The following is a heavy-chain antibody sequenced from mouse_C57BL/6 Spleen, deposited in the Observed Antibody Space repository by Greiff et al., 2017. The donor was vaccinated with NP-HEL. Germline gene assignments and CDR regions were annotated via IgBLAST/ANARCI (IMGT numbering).Heavy chain of an antibody. D-gene: IGHD2-4*01. J-gene: IGHJ1*03. Sequence: VQLQQSGPELVKPGASVKISCKASGYTFTDYYMNWVKQSHGKSLEWIGDINPNNGGTSYNQKFKGKATLTVVKSSSTAYMELRSLTSEDSAVYYCARFDYDGGYWYFDVWGTGTTVTVSS. V-gene: IGHV1-26*01. CDR2: INPNNGGT. CDR1: GYTFTDYY. CDR3: ARFDYDGGYWYFDV.